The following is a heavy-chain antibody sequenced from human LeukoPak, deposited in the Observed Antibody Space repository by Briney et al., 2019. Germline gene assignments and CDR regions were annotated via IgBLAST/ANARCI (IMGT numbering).Heavy chain of an antibody. Sequence: SETLSLTCAVYGGSFSGYYWSWIRQPPGEGLEWIGEINHSGSTNYNPSLKSRVSISVDTSKNQFSLKLSSVTAADTAVYYCARGNRLRYYGMDVWGQGTTVTVSS. J-gene: IGHJ6*02. CDR2: INHSGST. CDR3: ARGNRLRYYGMDV. D-gene: IGHD2-21*01. V-gene: IGHV4-34*01. CDR1: GGSFSGYY.